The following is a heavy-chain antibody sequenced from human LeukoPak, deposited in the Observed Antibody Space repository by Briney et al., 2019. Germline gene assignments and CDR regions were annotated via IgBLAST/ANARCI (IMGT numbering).Heavy chain of an antibody. D-gene: IGHD4-17*01. CDR3: AIKGDYGDYYFDY. CDR2: IDPSDSYT. CDR1: GYSFTSYW. J-gene: IGHJ4*02. Sequence: GESLKISCKGSGYSFTSYWISWVRQMPGKGLEWMGRIDPSDSYTNYSPSFQGHVTTSADKSISTAYLQWSSLKASDTAMYYCAIKGDYGDYYFDYWGQGTLVTVSS. V-gene: IGHV5-10-1*01.